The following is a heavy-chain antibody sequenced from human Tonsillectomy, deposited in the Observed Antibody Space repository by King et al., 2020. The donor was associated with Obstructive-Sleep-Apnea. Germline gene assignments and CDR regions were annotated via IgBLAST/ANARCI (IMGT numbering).Heavy chain of an antibody. CDR3: ATDVGDVLRYFAI. CDR1: GFTFYDCA. Sequence: VQLVESGGGLVQPGRSLRLSCAASGFTFYDCAVHWVRQAPGKGLEWGSGISWNSGSRGYADSVRGRFTISRDNAKNSLYLQMNSLIAEDTALYYCATDVGDVLRYFAIWGQGTMVTVSS. CDR2: ISWNSGSR. D-gene: IGHD3-9*01. J-gene: IGHJ3*02. V-gene: IGHV3-9*01.